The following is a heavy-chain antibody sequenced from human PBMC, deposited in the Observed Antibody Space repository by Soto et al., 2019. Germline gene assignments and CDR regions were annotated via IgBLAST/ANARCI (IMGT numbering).Heavy chain of an antibody. Sequence: SETLSLTCSVSGDSISRIDYYWTWIRPHPEKGREWIGNIYFRGNTYYSPSLESRLTMSVDTSKNRFSLKLTSVTAADTAVYYCARAGWWIVVVPAATREEFEYNWFDPWGQGTLVTVSS. CDR3: ARAGWWIVVVPAATREEFEYNWFDP. D-gene: IGHD2-2*01. J-gene: IGHJ5*02. CDR1: GDSISRIDYY. V-gene: IGHV4-31*03. CDR2: IYFRGNT.